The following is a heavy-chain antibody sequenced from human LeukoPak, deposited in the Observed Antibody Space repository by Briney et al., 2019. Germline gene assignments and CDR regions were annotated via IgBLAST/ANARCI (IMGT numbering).Heavy chain of an antibody. D-gene: IGHD5-18*01. CDR2: INPNSGGT. CDR1: GYTFTGYY. CDR3: ARFVDTAMDAFDI. J-gene: IGHJ3*02. V-gene: IGHV1-2*06. Sequence: GVSVKVSCKASGYTFTGYYMHWVRQAPGQGLEWMGRINPNSGGTNYAQKFQGRVTMTRDTSISTAYMELSRLRSDDTAVYYCARFVDTAMDAFDIWRQGTMVTVSS.